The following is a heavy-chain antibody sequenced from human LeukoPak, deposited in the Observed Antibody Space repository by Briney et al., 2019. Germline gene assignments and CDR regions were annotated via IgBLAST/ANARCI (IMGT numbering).Heavy chain of an antibody. V-gene: IGHV4-31*03. Sequence: PSQTLSLTCTVSGGSISSGGYYWSWIRQHPGKGLEWIGYIYYSGSTDYNPSLKSRVTISVDTSKNQFSLKLSSVTAADTAVYYCARQKVGSLGHYFDYWGQGTLVTVSS. D-gene: IGHD1-26*01. CDR1: GGSISSGGYY. J-gene: IGHJ4*02. CDR2: IYYSGST. CDR3: ARQKVGSLGHYFDY.